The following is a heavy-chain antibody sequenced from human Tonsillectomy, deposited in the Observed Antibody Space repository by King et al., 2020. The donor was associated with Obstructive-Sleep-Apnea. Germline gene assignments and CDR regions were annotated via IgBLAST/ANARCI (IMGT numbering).Heavy chain of an antibody. CDR1: GFTFSSYA. CDR3: ARDRVVGATHPY. J-gene: IGHJ4*02. Sequence: VQLVESGGGVVQPGRSLRLSCSASGFTFSSYAMHWVLQAPGKGLEGVAIISYDGSNKYYADSVKGRFTISSDNSKNTLYLQMNSLRAEDTAVYYCARDRVVGATHPYWGQGTLVTVSS. D-gene: IGHD1-26*01. V-gene: IGHV3-30*04. CDR2: ISYDGSNK.